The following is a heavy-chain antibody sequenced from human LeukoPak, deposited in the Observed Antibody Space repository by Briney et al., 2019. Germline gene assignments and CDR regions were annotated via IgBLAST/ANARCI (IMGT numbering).Heavy chain of an antibody. J-gene: IGHJ4*02. CDR3: AVVGATDYFDY. CDR2: IYSGGST. V-gene: IGHV3-66*01. Sequence: PGGSLRLSCAASGFTVSSNYMSWVRQAPGKGLEWVSVIYSGGSTYYADSVKGRFTISRDNSKNTLYLQMNSLRAEDTAVYYCAVVGATDYFDYWGQGTLVTVSS. CDR1: GFTVSSNY. D-gene: IGHD1-26*01.